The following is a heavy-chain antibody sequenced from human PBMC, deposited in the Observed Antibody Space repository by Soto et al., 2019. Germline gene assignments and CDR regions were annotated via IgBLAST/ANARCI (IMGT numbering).Heavy chain of an antibody. V-gene: IGHV3-23*01. CDR2: ISGSGGST. CDR1: GFTFSSYA. D-gene: IGHD3-3*01. CDR3: AKAAGLRFLEWLFPYYYMDV. J-gene: IGHJ6*03. Sequence: GGSLRLSCAASGFTFSSYAMSWVRQAPGKGLEWVSAISGSGGSTYYADSVKGRFTISRDNSKNTLYLQMNSLRAEDTAVYYCAKAAGLRFLEWLFPYYYMDVWGKGTTVTVSS.